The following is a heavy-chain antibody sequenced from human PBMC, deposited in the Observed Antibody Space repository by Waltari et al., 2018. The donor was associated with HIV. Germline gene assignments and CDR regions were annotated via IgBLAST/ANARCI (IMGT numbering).Heavy chain of an antibody. CDR3: AKSPRGSGYDFDY. J-gene: IGHJ4*01. D-gene: IGHD3-22*01. Sequence: EVQPLESGGGLVQLGGALRLACAASGFTFTSNGMRWVRQAPGKGRAWVSAIGGVGGSTYYAHSVKGRFTIYRANSKSTLYLQMNSLKAEDTGVYYCAKSPRGSGYDFDYWGQEPWSPSPQ. CDR2: IGGVGGST. CDR1: GFTFTSNG. V-gene: IGHV3-23*01.